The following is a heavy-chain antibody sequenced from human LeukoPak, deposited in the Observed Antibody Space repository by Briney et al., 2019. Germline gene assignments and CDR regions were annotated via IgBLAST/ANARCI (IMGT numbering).Heavy chain of an antibody. CDR3: ARGYGDYVWYFDL. CDR1: GYTFTSYA. Sequence: ASVKVSCKASGYTFTSYAMHWARQAPGQRLEWMGWINAGNGNTKYSQKFQGRVTITRDTSASTAYMELSSLRSEDTAVYYCARGYGDYVWYFDLWGRGTLVTVSS. J-gene: IGHJ2*01. CDR2: INAGNGNT. V-gene: IGHV1-3*01. D-gene: IGHD4-17*01.